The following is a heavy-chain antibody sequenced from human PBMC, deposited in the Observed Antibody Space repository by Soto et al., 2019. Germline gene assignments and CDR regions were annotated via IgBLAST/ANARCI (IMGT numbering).Heavy chain of an antibody. J-gene: IGHJ4*02. D-gene: IGHD5-18*01. CDR2: IIPIFGTA. CDR3: ARWDHTAMARYYFDY. Sequence: SVKVSCKASGGTFSSYAISWVRQAPGQGLEWMGGIIPIFGTANYAQKFQGRVTITADESTSTAYMELNSLRSEDTAVYYCARWDHTAMARYYFDYWGQGTLVTVSS. CDR1: GGTFSSYA. V-gene: IGHV1-69*13.